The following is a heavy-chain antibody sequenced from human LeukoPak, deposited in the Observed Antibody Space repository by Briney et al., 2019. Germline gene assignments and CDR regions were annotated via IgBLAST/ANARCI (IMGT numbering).Heavy chain of an antibody. J-gene: IGHJ4*02. Sequence: GGSLRLSCAASGFTFSSYDMHWVRKPTGKALEWVSAIATAGDTYYPGSVKGRFTISRENAKSSLYLQMNSLRAGDTAVYYCARVAVAGAYDYWGQGTLVTVSS. CDR1: GFTFSSYD. V-gene: IGHV3-13*01. D-gene: IGHD6-19*01. CDR3: ARVAVAGAYDY. CDR2: IATAGDT.